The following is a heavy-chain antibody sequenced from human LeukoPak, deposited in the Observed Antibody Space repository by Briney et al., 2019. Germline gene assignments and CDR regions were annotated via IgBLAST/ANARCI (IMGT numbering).Heavy chain of an antibody. CDR2: IIPIFGTA. D-gene: IGHD3-10*01. V-gene: IGHV1-69*13. CDR1: GGTFSSYA. Sequence: ASVRVSCKASGGTFSSYAISWVRQAPGQGLEWMGGIIPIFGTANYAQKFQGRVTITADESTSTAYMELSSLRSEDTAVYYCASGSGINLAPFDYWGQGTLVTVSS. CDR3: ASGSGINLAPFDY. J-gene: IGHJ4*02.